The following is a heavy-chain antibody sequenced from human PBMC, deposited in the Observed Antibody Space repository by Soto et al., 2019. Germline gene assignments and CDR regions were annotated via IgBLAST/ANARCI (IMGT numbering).Heavy chain of an antibody. CDR2: IYYSGST. J-gene: IGHJ5*02. CDR3: ARGITLVRGVTHNWFDP. CDR1: GGSISRYY. D-gene: IGHD3-10*01. V-gene: IGHV4-59*01. Sequence: SETLSLTCTVAGGSISRYYWNWIRQPPGKGLEWIGYIYYSGSTNYNPSLKSRVTISVATSKNTFSLKLSSVTAADTDVYYCARGITLVRGVTHNWFDPWGKGTPVTSP.